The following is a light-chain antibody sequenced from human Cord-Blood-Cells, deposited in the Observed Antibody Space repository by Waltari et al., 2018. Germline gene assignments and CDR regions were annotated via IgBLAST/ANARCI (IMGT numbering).Light chain of an antibody. CDR1: QSLLHSNGYNY. J-gene: IGKJ1*01. V-gene: IGKV2-28*01. CDR3: MQALQTPPWT. CDR2: LGS. Sequence: DIVKTQSPLSLPVTPGEPASISCRSSQSLLHSNGYNYLDWYLQKPGQSPQLLIYLGSNRASGVPDRFSGSGSGTDFTLKISRVEAEDVGVYYCMQALQTPPWTFGQGTKVEIK.